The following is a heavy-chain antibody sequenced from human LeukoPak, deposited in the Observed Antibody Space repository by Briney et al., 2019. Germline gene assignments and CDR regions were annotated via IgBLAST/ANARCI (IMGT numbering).Heavy chain of an antibody. D-gene: IGHD6-19*01. CDR2: IYSGGST. J-gene: IGHJ6*03. CDR3: ARVWYSSRWYYYMDV. CDR1: GFTVSSNY. V-gene: IGHV3-53*01. Sequence: GGSLRLSCAVSGFTVSSNYMTWVRQAPGKGLEWVSVIYSGGSTYYTDSVKGRFTISRDNSKNTLCLQMNSLRAEDTAVYYCARVWYSSRWYYYMDVWGNGTTVTVSS.